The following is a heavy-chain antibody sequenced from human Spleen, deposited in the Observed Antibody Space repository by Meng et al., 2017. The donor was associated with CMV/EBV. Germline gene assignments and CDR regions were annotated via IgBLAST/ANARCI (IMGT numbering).Heavy chain of an antibody. CDR2: IHPNTGGT. V-gene: IGHV1-2*02. CDR3: ARDDNWGPDY. Sequence: GGSLRLSCAASGFTFSGYGMHWVRQAPGQGLEWMGWIHPNTGGTNYAQNFQGRVTLTRDTSIRTVYMELSSLRSDDTAMYYCARDDNWGPDYWGQGTLVTVSS. D-gene: IGHD7-27*01. J-gene: IGHJ4*02. CDR1: GFTFSGYG.